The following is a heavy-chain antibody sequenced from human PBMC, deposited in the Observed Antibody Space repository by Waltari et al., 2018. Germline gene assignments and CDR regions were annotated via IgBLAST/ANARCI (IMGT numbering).Heavy chain of an antibody. CDR3: ARVFGYYYYYMDV. D-gene: IGHD3-3*01. V-gene: IGHV4-34*02. Sequence: QVQLQQWGAGLLKPSETLSLTCDVSGGSLSGYHWTWIRQPPGKGLEWRGEINDSGRTTYNPPLESRVTVSIDTANNQFPLRVRSVTAADTAVYYCARVFGYYYYYMDVWGKGTTVTISS. CDR2: INDSGRT. CDR1: GGSLSGYH. J-gene: IGHJ6*03.